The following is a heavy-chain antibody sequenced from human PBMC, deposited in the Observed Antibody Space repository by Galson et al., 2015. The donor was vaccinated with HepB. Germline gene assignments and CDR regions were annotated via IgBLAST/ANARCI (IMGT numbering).Heavy chain of an antibody. CDR1: GFRFSDYY. D-gene: IGHD6-6*01. V-gene: IGHV3-11*06. J-gene: IGHJ4*02. CDR3: ARHSGSPGFYFQF. CDR2: ISSSSSYT. Sequence: LRLSCAASGFRFSDYYMSWIRQAPGKGLEWISDISSSSSYTNYADSVRGRFTISRDNAKNSVDLRMNSLRAEDTAVYYCARHSGSPGFYFQFWGQGSLVTVSS.